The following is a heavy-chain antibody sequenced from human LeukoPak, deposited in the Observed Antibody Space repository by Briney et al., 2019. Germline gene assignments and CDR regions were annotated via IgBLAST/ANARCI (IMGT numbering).Heavy chain of an antibody. CDR3: AREEYSSSWYLPFDF. D-gene: IGHD6-13*01. CDR1: GFTFSSYN. CDR2: VWYDGNKK. Sequence: GGSLRLSCAASGFTFSSYNIHWVRQAPGKGLEWVAVVWYDGNKKYYADSVKGRFTISRHNSNNTLFLQMNSLRAEDTAVYYCAREEYSSSWYLPFDFGGQGTLVTVSS. J-gene: IGHJ4*02. V-gene: IGHV3-33*01.